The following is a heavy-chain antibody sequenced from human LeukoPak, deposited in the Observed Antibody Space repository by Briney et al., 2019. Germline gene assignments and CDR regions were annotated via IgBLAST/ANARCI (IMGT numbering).Heavy chain of an antibody. CDR2: ISDSGGST. D-gene: IGHD2-15*01. V-gene: IGHV3-23*01. CDR1: GLTFAAYA. CDR3: AKLGGYCSSGSCRDFDY. J-gene: IGHJ4*02. Sequence: AGGSLRLSCAVSGLTFAAYAMTWVRQASEKGLEWVSTISDSGGSTYYADSLKGRFTISRDNSKNTLYLQVDSLRAEDTAVYYCAKLGGYCSSGSCRDFDYWGQGTLVTVSS.